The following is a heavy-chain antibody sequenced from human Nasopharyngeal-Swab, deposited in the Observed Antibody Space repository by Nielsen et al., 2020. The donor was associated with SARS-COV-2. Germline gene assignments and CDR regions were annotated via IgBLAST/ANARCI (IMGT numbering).Heavy chain of an antibody. Sequence: SETLSLTCAVYGGSFSGYYWNWIRQPPGKGLEWIGEINHSGSTNYNPSLKSRVTISVDTSKNQFSLKLSSVIAADTAVYYCARHPINQGEYWGQGTLVTVSS. D-gene: IGHD5-12*01. CDR1: GGSFSGYY. CDR3: ARHPINQGEY. J-gene: IGHJ4*02. CDR2: INHSGST. V-gene: IGHV4-34*01.